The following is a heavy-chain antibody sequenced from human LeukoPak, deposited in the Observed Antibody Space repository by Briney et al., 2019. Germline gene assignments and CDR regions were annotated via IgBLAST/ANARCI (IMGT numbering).Heavy chain of an antibody. CDR3: ARRGSGWYWGY. CDR2: INHSGST. J-gene: IGHJ4*02. D-gene: IGHD6-19*01. Sequence: SSDTLSLTCAVYGGSFSGYYWSWIRQPPGKGLEWIGEINHSGSTNYNPSLKSRVTISVDTSKNQFSLKLSSVTAADTAVYYCARRGSGWYWGYWGQGTLVTVSS. V-gene: IGHV4-34*01. CDR1: GGSFSGYY.